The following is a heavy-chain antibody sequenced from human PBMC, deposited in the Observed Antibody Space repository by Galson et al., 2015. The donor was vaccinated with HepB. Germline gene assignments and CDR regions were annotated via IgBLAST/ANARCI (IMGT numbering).Heavy chain of an antibody. D-gene: IGHD2-21*02. CDR1: GDSVSSKTTA. Sequence: CAISGDSVSSKTTAWNWIRQSPSRGLEWLGRTYYRSKWSNDYAVSVKSRITIKPNTSKNQFSLKLSSVTAADTAVYYCARLLAVTPDYWGQGTLVTVSS. CDR2: TYYRSKWSN. V-gene: IGHV6-1*01. J-gene: IGHJ4*02. CDR3: ARLLAVTPDY.